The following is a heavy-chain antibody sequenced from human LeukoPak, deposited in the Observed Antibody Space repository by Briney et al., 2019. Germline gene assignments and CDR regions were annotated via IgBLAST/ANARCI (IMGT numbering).Heavy chain of an antibody. CDR2: INHSGST. J-gene: IGHJ4*02. V-gene: IGHV4-34*01. CDR1: GGSFSGYY. Sequence: PSETLSLTCAVYGGSFSGYYWSWIRQPPGKGLEWIGEINHSGSTSYNASLKSRVTISVDTSKNQFSLKPRSGIGADTSGYYCARVIAYCTNGVCYGEGDFDYWGQGTLVTVSS. D-gene: IGHD2-8*01. CDR3: ARVIAYCTNGVCYGEGDFDY.